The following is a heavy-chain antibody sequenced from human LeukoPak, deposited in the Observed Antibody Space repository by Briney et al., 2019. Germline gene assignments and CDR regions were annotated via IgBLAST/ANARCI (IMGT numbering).Heavy chain of an antibody. D-gene: IGHD2-2*01. CDR2: INHSGST. CDR3: ARGGGIVVVPAAIPYDY. Sequence: SETLSLTCTVSGGSISGYYWSWIRQPPGKGLEWIGEINHSGSTNYNPSLKSRVTISVDTSKNQFSLKLSSVTAADTAVYYCARGGGIVVVPAAIPYDYWGQGTLVTVSS. CDR1: GGSISGYY. J-gene: IGHJ4*02. V-gene: IGHV4-34*01.